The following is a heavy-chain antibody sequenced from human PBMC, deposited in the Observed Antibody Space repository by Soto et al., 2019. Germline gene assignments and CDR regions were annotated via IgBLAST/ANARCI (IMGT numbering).Heavy chain of an antibody. V-gene: IGHV3-33*01. CDR1: GGIFHGYG. CDR2: IRFDGSNE. Sequence: GGSLRLSCAVPGGIFHGYGMHWVRQAPGKGLEWVAIIRFDGSNEEYADSVKGRFTISRDNSKNTLYLQMNTLGAEDTAVYYCARDGIGGTVFRGYLDYWGRGTVVHRLL. J-gene: IGHJ4*02. D-gene: IGHD1-7*01. CDR3: ARDGIGGTVFRGYLDY.